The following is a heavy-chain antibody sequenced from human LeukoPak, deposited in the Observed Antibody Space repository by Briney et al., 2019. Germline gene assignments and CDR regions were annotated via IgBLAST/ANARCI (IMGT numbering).Heavy chain of an antibody. D-gene: IGHD5-12*01. CDR3: AKDQLYGGYEGFLGFRY. V-gene: IGHV3-33*06. Sequence: PGRSLRLSCAASGFTFSSYGMHWVRQAPGKGLEWVAVIRYDGSNKYYADSVKGRFTISRDNSKNTLYLQMDSLRAEDTAVYYCAKDQLYGGYEGFLGFRYWGQGTPVTVSS. CDR1: GFTFSSYG. J-gene: IGHJ4*02. CDR2: IRYDGSNK.